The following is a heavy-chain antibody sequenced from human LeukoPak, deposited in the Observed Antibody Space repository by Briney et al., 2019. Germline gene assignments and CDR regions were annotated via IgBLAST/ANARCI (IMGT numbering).Heavy chain of an antibody. J-gene: IGHJ6*03. CDR2: ISSSGSTI. V-gene: IGHV3-11*01. CDR3: AKDDPYNWYYMDV. D-gene: IGHD1-20*01. Sequence: PGGSLRLSCAASGFTFSDYYMSWIRHAPGKGLEWVSYISSSGSTIYYADSVKGRFTISRDNAKNSLYLQMNSLRAEDTAVYYCAKDDPYNWYYMDVWGKGTTITVSS. CDR1: GFTFSDYY.